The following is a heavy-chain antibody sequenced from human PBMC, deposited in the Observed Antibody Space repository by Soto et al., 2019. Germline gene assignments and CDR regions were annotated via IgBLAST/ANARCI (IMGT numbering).Heavy chain of an antibody. Sequence: SETLSLTCAVSGGSISSSSYYWGWIRQPPGKGLEWIGSIYYSGSIYYNPSLKSRVTISVDTSKNQFSLKLSSVTAADTAVYYCARRPSITMVRGVIDYYYYGMAVWGQGTTVTAP. D-gene: IGHD3-10*01. CDR1: GGSISSSSYY. V-gene: IGHV4-39*01. J-gene: IGHJ6*02. CDR2: IYYSGSI. CDR3: ARRPSITMVRGVIDYYYYGMAV.